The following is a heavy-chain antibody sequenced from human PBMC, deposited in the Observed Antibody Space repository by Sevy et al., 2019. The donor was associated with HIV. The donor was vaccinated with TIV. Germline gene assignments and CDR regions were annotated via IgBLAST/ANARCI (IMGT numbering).Heavy chain of an antibody. CDR3: TTGPITMIGLVITYDAFDI. Sequence: GGCLRLSCAASGFTFSNAWMSWVRQAPGKGLEWVGRIKSKTDGGTTDYAAPVKGRFTISRDDSKNTLYLQMNSLKTEDTAVYYCTTGPITMIGLVITYDAFDIWGQGTMVTVSS. V-gene: IGHV3-15*01. CDR2: IKSKTDGGTT. J-gene: IGHJ3*02. D-gene: IGHD3-22*01. CDR1: GFTFSNAW.